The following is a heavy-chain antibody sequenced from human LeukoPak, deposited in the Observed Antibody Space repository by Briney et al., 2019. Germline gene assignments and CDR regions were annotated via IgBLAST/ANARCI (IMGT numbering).Heavy chain of an antibody. Sequence: GGSLRLSCAASGFTFSSYGMPWVRQAPGKGLEWVAVISYDGSNKYYADSVKGRFTISRDNSKNTLYLQMNSLRAEDTAVYYCAKDTGSGWYLLSTNWFDPWGQGTLVTVSS. CDR1: GFTFSSYG. V-gene: IGHV3-30*18. D-gene: IGHD6-19*01. J-gene: IGHJ5*02. CDR2: ISYDGSNK. CDR3: AKDTGSGWYLLSTNWFDP.